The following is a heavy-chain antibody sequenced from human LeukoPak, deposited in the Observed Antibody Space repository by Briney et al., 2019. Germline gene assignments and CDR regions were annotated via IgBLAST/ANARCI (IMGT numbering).Heavy chain of an antibody. D-gene: IGHD3-10*02. CDR2: ISYDGSNK. J-gene: IGHJ4*02. CDR1: GFTFSSYW. V-gene: IGHV3-30*18. CDR3: AKDKFPRFVGGGPMSPFDY. Sequence: GGSLRLSCAASGFTFSSYWMHWVRQAPGKGLEWVAVISYDGSNKYYAGSVKGRFTISRDNSKNTLYLQMNSLRAEDTAVYYCAKDKFPRFVGGGPMSPFDYWGQGTLVTVSS.